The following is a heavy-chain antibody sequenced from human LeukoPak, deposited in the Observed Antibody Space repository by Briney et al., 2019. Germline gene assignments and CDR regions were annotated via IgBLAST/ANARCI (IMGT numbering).Heavy chain of an antibody. V-gene: IGHV3-9*01. CDR1: GFTFDDYA. J-gene: IGHJ4*02. D-gene: IGHD3-9*01. CDR3: ARARRYFELFDY. CDR2: ISWNSGSI. Sequence: PGGSLRLSCAASGFTFDDYAMHWVRQAPGKGLEWVSGISWNSGSIGYADSVKGRFTISRDNAKNSLYLQMNSLRAEDTALYYCARARRYFELFDYWGQGTLVTVSS.